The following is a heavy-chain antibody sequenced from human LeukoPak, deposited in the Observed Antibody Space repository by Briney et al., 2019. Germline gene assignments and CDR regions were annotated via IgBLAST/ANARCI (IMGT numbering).Heavy chain of an antibody. V-gene: IGHV4-34*01. CDR2: INHSGST. CDR3: ARHFGRGITTFGVANYYYYGMDV. J-gene: IGHJ6*02. CDR1: GGSFSGYY. D-gene: IGHD3-3*01. Sequence: PSETLSLTCAVYGGSFSGYYWSWIRQPPGKGLEWIGEINHSGSTNYNPSLKSRVTISVDTSKNQFSLKLSSVTAADTAVYYCARHFGRGITTFGVANYYYYGMDVWGQGTTVTVSS.